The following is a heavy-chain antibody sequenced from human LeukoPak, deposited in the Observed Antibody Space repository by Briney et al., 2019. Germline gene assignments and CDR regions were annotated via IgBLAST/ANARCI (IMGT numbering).Heavy chain of an antibody. D-gene: IGHD6-13*01. Sequence: SETLSLTCSVSGGSISSYYWSWVRQPAGKGLEWIGRIYSSGGTSYNPSLNSRVTISVDTSNNQFSLRLTSVTAADTAVYYCARGTTAAAGIFDCWGQGSLVTVSS. CDR3: ARGTTAAAGIFDC. CDR1: GGSISSYY. V-gene: IGHV4-4*07. J-gene: IGHJ4*02. CDR2: IYSSGGT.